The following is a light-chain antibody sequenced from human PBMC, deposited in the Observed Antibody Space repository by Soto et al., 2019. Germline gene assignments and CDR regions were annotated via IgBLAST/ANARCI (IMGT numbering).Light chain of an antibody. CDR2: AAS. Sequence: DIQMTRSPSSLSASVGDRVTITCRASQSIYSSLNWYQQKPGKAPKLLIYAASSLQSGVPSRFSGRGSGTDFTLTISSLQPEDFATYYCQQTYSTPYTFGQGTKLEIK. J-gene: IGKJ2*01. CDR3: QQTYSTPYT. V-gene: IGKV1-39*01. CDR1: QSIYSS.